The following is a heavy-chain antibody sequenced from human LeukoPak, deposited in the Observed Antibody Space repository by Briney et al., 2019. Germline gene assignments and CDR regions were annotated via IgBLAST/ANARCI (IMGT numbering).Heavy chain of an antibody. CDR1: GFTFSNYA. CDR2: ISGTGGST. J-gene: IGHJ4*02. V-gene: IGHV3-23*01. D-gene: IGHD1-26*01. Sequence: GGSLRLSCAASGFTFSNYAVSWVRQAPGKGLEWVSSISGTGGSTYYADSVKGRFTISRDNSKNTLYLQMNSLRAEDTAVYYCAKGGYSGSPHGYWGQGTLVTVSS. CDR3: AKGGYSGSPHGY.